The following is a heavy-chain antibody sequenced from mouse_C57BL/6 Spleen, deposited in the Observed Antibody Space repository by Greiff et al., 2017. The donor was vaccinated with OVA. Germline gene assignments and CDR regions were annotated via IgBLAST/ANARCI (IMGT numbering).Heavy chain of an antibody. CDR2: ISNGGGST. D-gene: IGHD2-4*01. CDR1: GFTFSDYY. CDR3: ARSPYDYDGAWFAY. V-gene: IGHV5-12*01. J-gene: IGHJ3*01. Sequence: EVQLVESGGGLVQPGGSLKLSCAASGFTFSDYYMYWVRQTPEKRLEWVAYISNGGGSTYYPDTVKGRFTISRDNAKNTLYLQMSRLKSEDTAMYYCARSPYDYDGAWFAYWGQGTLVTVSA.